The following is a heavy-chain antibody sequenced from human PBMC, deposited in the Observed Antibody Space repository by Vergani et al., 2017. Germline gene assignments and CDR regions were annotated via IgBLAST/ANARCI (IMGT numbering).Heavy chain of an antibody. CDR2: VFYGGRT. Sequence: QVQLQESGPGLVKPSETLSLSCVVSGYSITSGYYWGWIRQPPGKGLEWIGTVFYGGRTSYNPSLKSRVTLSLDTSKKQISLHLTSVTAADTAVYYCARHISVVRPSSMTAFDYWGQGTLVTVSS. CDR1: GYSITSGYY. CDR3: ARHISVVRPSSMTAFDY. D-gene: IGHD2-21*01. J-gene: IGHJ4*02. V-gene: IGHV4-38-2*01.